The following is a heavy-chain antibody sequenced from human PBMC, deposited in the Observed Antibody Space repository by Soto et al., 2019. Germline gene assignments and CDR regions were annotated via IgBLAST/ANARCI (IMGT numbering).Heavy chain of an antibody. J-gene: IGHJ4*02. CDR2: ISPSNGQT. CDR1: GYTFSNFA. CDR3: ARVMMIGGVPNFGSYFDY. V-gene: IGHV1-18*01. Sequence: ASVKVSCKASGYTFSNFALSWVRQAPGQGLEWMGWISPSNGQTIYAQNFHGRVTMTTDTSTATAHMELRSLISDDTAVYYCARVMMIGGVPNFGSYFDYWGRGTPVILS. D-gene: IGHD1-26*01.